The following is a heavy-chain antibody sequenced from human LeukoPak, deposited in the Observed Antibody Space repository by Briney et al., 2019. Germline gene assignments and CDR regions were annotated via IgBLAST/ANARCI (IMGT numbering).Heavy chain of an antibody. CDR3: ARVVGIRAAAGRDYYYYYGMDV. CDR1: GFTFSSYS. J-gene: IGHJ6*02. Sequence: GGSLRLSCAASGFTFSSYSMNWVRQAPGKGLEWVSSISSSSSYIYYADSVKGRFTISRDNAKNSLYLQMNSLRAEDTAVYYCARVVGIRAAAGRDYYYYYGMDVWGQGTTVTVSS. V-gene: IGHV3-21*01. CDR2: ISSSSSYI. D-gene: IGHD6-13*01.